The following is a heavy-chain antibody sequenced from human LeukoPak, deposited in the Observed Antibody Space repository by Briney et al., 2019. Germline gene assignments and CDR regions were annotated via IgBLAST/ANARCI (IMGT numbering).Heavy chain of an antibody. V-gene: IGHV3-21*04. CDR3: AKDVGHVLRFLEWPRHDAFDI. Sequence: PGGSLRLSCAASGFTFSSYSMNWVRQAPGKGLEWVSSISSSSSYIYYADSVKGRFTISRDNAKNSLYLQMNSLRAEDTAVYYCAKDVGHVLRFLEWPRHDAFDIWGQGTMVTVSS. CDR1: GFTFSSYS. CDR2: ISSSSSYI. D-gene: IGHD3-3*01. J-gene: IGHJ3*02.